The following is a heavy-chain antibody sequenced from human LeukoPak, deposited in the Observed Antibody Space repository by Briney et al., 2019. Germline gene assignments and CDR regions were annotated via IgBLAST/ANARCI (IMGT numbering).Heavy chain of an antibody. D-gene: IGHD1-26*01. J-gene: IGHJ4*02. V-gene: IGHV1-2*02. CDR1: GYTFTSYG. CDR2: INPNSGGT. CDR3: RSGSYLMGFDY. Sequence: ASVKVSCKASGYTFTSYGISWVRQPPGQGLEWMGWINPNSGGTNYAQKFQGRVTMTRDTSISTAYMELSRLRSDDTAVYYCRSGSYLMGFDYWGQGTLVTVSS.